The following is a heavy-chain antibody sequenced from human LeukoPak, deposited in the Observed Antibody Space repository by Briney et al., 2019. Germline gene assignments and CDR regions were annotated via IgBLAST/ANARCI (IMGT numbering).Heavy chain of an antibody. J-gene: IGHJ2*01. Sequence: PSQTLSLTCTVSGGSISSGGYYWSWIRQHPGKGLEWIGYIYYSGSTYYNPSLKSRVTISVDTSKNQFSLKLSSVTAADMAVYYCARRSGRTVTRYFDLWGRGTLVTVSS. CDR3: ARRSGRTVTRYFDL. V-gene: IGHV4-31*03. D-gene: IGHD4-17*01. CDR2: IYYSGST. CDR1: GGSISSGGYY.